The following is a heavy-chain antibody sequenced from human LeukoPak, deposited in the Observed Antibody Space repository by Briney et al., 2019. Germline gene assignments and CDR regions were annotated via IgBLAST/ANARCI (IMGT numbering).Heavy chain of an antibody. V-gene: IGHV3-48*01. CDR1: GFIFSRDS. CDR2: ISRDSDIR. Sequence: GGSLRLSCAASGFIFSRDSMNWVRQAPGRGLEWISYISRDSDIRYYADSVRGRFHISRDNARNSLYLQMNSLRADDTAMYYCVRDNPRCCGVVAANIDDLWGQGTLVTVSS. D-gene: IGHD2-15*01. J-gene: IGHJ5*02. CDR3: VRDNPRCCGVVAANIDDL.